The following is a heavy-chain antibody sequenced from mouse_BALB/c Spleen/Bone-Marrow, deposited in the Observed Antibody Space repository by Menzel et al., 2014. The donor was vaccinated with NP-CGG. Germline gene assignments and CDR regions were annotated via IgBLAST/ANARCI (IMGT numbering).Heavy chain of an antibody. V-gene: IGHV1S22*01. CDR1: GYTFINYW. D-gene: IGHD2-1*01. CDR3: TKGNYFFDY. Sequence: LQQSGSELVRPGASVKLSCKASGYTFINYWIHWVKQRPGQGLEWIGNFYPGSGTTNYDEKFKTKATLTVDTFSSTAYMQLSSLTSEDSAVYYFTKGNYFFDYWGQGTTLTVSS. J-gene: IGHJ2*01. CDR2: FYPGSGTT.